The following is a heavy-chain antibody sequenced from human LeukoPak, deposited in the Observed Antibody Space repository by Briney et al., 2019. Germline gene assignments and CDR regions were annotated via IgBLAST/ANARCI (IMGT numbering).Heavy chain of an antibody. CDR3: ARDRPDY. CDR2: ISGSGTTK. Sequence: GGSLRLSCAASGFTFSSYSIYWVRQTPGKGLEWVSYISGSGTTKYYADSVRGRFTFSRDNAKNSVYLQMNSLRAEDTAVYYCARDRPDYWGQGTLVTVSS. J-gene: IGHJ4*02. V-gene: IGHV3-48*01. CDR1: GFTFSSYS.